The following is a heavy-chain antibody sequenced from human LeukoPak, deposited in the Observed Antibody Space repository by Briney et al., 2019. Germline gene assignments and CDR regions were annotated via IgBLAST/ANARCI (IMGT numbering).Heavy chain of an antibody. CDR2: ISSSSSYI. Sequence: GGSLRLSCAASGFTFSSYSMNWVRQAPGKGLEWVSSISSSSSYIYYADSVKGRFTISRDNAKNSLYLQMNSLRAEDTAAYYCARVGYCGGDCYPGYFDYWGQGTLVTVSS. CDR3: ARVGYCGGDCYPGYFDY. D-gene: IGHD2-21*02. CDR1: GFTFSSYS. V-gene: IGHV3-21*01. J-gene: IGHJ4*02.